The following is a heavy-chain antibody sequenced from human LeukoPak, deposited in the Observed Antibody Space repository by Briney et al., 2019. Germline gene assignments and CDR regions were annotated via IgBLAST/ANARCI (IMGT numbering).Heavy chain of an antibody. Sequence: PSQTLSLTCTVSGGSISSGGYYWSWIRQHPGKGLEWIGYIYYSGSTYYNPSLKSRVTISVDTSKNQFSLKLSSVTAADTAVYYCAREEYYDSSGYQYSGHFDYWGQGTLVTVSS. CDR1: GGSISSGGYY. V-gene: IGHV4-31*03. CDR2: IYYSGST. CDR3: AREEYYDSSGYQYSGHFDY. D-gene: IGHD3-22*01. J-gene: IGHJ4*02.